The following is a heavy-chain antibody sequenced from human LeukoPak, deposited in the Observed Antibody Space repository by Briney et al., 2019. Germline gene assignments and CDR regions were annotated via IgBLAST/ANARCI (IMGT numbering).Heavy chain of an antibody. CDR1: GFTFDIYA. CDR3: ATQTDYQTYDYVWGSYRYTAGVDY. CDR2: MSYDGSNK. J-gene: IGHJ4*02. D-gene: IGHD3-16*02. V-gene: IGHV3-30*04. Sequence: GGSLRLSCAASGFTFDIYAMHWVRQAPGKGLEWLAVMSYDGSNKYYADSVKGRFTISRDNSKNTLYLQMNSLRAEDTAVYYCATQTDYQTYDYVWGSYRYTAGVDYWGQGTLVTVSS.